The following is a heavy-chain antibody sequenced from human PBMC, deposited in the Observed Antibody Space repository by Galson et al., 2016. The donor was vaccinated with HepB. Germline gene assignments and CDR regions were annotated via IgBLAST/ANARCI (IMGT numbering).Heavy chain of an antibody. J-gene: IGHJ3*02. V-gene: IGHV4-59*01. CDR2: IYFSGTT. CDR1: GGSISPYF. D-gene: IGHD4-23*01. Sequence: ETLSLTCTVSGGSISPYFWSWIRRPPGKGLEWIAYIYFSGTTNYNPSLKSRVTISLDTSKGQFSLKVSSVTAADSAVYYCARSYGGYAFDIWGQGTMVTVSS. CDR3: ARSYGGYAFDI.